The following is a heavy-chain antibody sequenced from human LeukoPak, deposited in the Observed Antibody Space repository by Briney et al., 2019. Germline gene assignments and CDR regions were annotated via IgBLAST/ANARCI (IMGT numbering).Heavy chain of an antibody. CDR3: ARRSYYYYYYMDV. J-gene: IGHJ6*03. CDR1: GGSFSGYY. V-gene: IGHV4-34*01. CDR2: INHSGST. Sequence: SETLSLTCAVYGGSFSGYYWSWIRQPPGKGLEWIGEINHSGSTNYNPSLKSRVTISVDTSKNQFTLKLSSVTAADTAVYYCARRSYYYYYYMDVWGKGTTVTVSS.